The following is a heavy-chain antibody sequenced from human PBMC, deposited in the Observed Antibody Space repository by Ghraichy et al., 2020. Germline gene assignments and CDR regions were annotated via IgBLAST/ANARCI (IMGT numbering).Heavy chain of an antibody. V-gene: IGHV3-23*01. Sequence: GESLRLSCAASGFTFSSYAMSWVRQAPGKGLEWVSAISGSGGSTYYADSVKGRFTISRDNSKNTLYLQMNSLRAEDTAVYYCASEGVANSYYYYGMDVWGQGTTVTVSS. CDR3: ASEGVANSYYYYGMDV. J-gene: IGHJ6*02. CDR1: GFTFSSYA. D-gene: IGHD2-15*01. CDR2: ISGSGGST.